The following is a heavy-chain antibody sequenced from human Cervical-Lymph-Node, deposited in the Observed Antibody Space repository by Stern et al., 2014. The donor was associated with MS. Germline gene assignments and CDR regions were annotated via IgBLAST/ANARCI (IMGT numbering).Heavy chain of an antibody. D-gene: IGHD6-6*01. Sequence: QVQLVESGAEVEKPGASVKVSCKASGYIFTDYYLHLGRQAPRQGLDLMGMVHPKSGGTNYAPSFTGTITPTRDTSITTAHMVSSRLTSDDTAVCYCTRALRIADRPSPGGHWFDPWGQGTLVIVSS. J-gene: IGHJ5*02. CDR2: VHPKSGGT. V-gene: IGHV1-2*02. CDR1: GYIFTDYY. CDR3: TRALRIADRPSPGGHWFDP.